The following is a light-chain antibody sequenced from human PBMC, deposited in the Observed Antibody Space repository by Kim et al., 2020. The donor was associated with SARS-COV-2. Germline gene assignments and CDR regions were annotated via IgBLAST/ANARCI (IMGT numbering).Light chain of an antibody. Sequence: GHSVTISFTGTSSDVGGYNYVSWYQQHPGKAPKLMIYDVSKRPSGVPDRFSGSKSGNTASLAISGLQAEDEADYYCCSYAGSYTYVFGTGTKVTVL. CDR3: CSYAGSYTYV. J-gene: IGLJ1*01. V-gene: IGLV2-11*01. CDR1: SSDVGGYNY. CDR2: DVS.